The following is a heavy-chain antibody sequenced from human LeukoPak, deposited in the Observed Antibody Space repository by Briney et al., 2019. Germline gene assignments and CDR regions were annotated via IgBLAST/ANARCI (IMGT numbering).Heavy chain of an antibody. CDR1: GGSISSYY. V-gene: IGHV4-59*01. CDR3: ASSRGDTAMDPYYYYGMDV. D-gene: IGHD5-18*01. J-gene: IGHJ6*02. Sequence: PSETLSLTCTVSGGSISSYYWSWIRQPPGKGLEWIGYIYYSGSTNYNPSLKSRVTISVDTSKNQFSLKLSSVTAADTAVYYCASSRGDTAMDPYYYYGMDVWGQGTTVTVSS. CDR2: IYYSGST.